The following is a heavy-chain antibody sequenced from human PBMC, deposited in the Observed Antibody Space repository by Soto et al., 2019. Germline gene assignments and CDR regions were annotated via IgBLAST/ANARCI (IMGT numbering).Heavy chain of an antibody. CDR3: ARDAADCSGGSGYGVGWFDP. J-gene: IGHJ5*02. V-gene: IGHV4-31*03. CDR1: GGSISSGGYY. D-gene: IGHD2-15*01. CDR2: TYYSGST. Sequence: QVQLQESGPGLVKPSQTLSLTCTVSGGSISSGGYYWSWIRQHPGKGLEWIGYTYYSGSTYYNPSLKSRVTISVDTSKNQFSLELSSVTAADTAVYYCARDAADCSGGSGYGVGWFDPWGQGTLVTVSS.